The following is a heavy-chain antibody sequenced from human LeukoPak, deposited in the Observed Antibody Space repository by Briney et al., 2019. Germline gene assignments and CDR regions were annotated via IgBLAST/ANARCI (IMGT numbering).Heavy chain of an antibody. CDR3: AKGRACSSTSCYRGFFDY. J-gene: IGHJ4*02. V-gene: IGHV3-23*01. CDR1: GFTFSSYA. D-gene: IGHD2-2*02. CDR2: ISGSGGST. Sequence: PGGSLRLSCAASGFTFSSYAMSWVRQAPGKGLEWVSAISGSGGSTYIADSVKGRFTISRDSSKNTVYLQMNSLRAEDTAVYYCAKGRACSSTSCYRGFFDYWGQGTLVTVSS.